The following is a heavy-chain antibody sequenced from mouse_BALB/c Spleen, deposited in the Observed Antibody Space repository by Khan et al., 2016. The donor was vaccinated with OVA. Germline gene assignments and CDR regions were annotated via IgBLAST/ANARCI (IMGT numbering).Heavy chain of an antibody. J-gene: IGHJ2*01. CDR1: GYSFTGYF. CDR2: INPHIGET. Sequence: EVQLQQSGPELVKPGASVKISCKASGYSFTGYFMNWVMQSHGKSIEWIGRINPHIGETLYNQKFKGKATLTVDESSRTVHMELRSLASEDSAVYYCARKNGSDFDYWGQGTTLTVSS. CDR3: ARKNGSDFDY. V-gene: IGHV1-20*02. D-gene: IGHD1-1*01.